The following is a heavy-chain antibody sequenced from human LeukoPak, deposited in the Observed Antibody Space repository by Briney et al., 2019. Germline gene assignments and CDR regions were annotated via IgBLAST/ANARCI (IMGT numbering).Heavy chain of an antibody. D-gene: IGHD3-3*01. CDR1: GXTFSSYD. J-gene: IGHJ4*02. CDR2: ISGSGGST. Sequence: GGSLRLSCAASGXTFSSYDMSWVRQAPGKGLEGVSYISGSGGSTDYADSVKGRFTISRDNSNNTLYLQMNSLRAEDTAVYYCAKVGFSEMEWLLYSDHWGQGTLVTVSS. V-gene: IGHV3-23*01. CDR3: AKVGFSEMEWLLYSDH.